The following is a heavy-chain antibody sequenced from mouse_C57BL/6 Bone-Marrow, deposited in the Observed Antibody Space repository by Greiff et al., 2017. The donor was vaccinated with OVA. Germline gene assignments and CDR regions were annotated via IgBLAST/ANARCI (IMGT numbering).Heavy chain of an antibody. V-gene: IGHV1-69*01. Sequence: QVQLQQPGAELVMPGASVKLSCKASGYTFTSYWMHWVKQRPGQGLEWIGEIDPSDSYTNYNQKFKGKSTLTVDKSSSTAYMQLSSLTSDDSSVYYCASEGDSWFAYWCQGTLVTVSA. CDR1: GYTFTSYW. CDR3: ASEGDSWFAY. CDR2: IDPSDSYT. J-gene: IGHJ3*01. D-gene: IGHD3-3*01.